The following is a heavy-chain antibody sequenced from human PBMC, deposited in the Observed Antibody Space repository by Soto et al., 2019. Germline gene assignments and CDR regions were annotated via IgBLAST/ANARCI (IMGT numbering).Heavy chain of an antibody. V-gene: IGHV4-61*01. Sequence: SETLSLTCTVSGGSVSSGSYYWSWIRQPPGKGLEWIGYIYYSGSTNYNPSLKSRVTISVDTSKNQFSLKLSSVTAADTAVYYCARDSYYYDSSGYLDWGQGTLVTVSS. CDR1: GGSVSSGSYY. D-gene: IGHD3-22*01. CDR2: IYYSGST. CDR3: ARDSYYYDSSGYLD. J-gene: IGHJ4*02.